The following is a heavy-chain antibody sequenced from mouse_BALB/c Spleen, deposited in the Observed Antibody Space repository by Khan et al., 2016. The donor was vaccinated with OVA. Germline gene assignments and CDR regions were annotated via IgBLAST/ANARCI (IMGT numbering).Heavy chain of an antibody. D-gene: IGHD1-1*01. CDR1: GYSITSGYA. CDR2: ISYSGVT. V-gene: IGHV3-2*02. CDR3: ARGNYYGYYFDY. J-gene: IGHJ2*01. Sequence: VQLKESGPGLVKPSQSLSLTCTVTGYSITSGYAWNWIRQFPGNKLEWMGYISYSGVTSSTPSLKSRLSITRDTSKNQFFLQLNSVTTEDTATYYCARGNYYGYYFDYWGQGTTLTVSS.